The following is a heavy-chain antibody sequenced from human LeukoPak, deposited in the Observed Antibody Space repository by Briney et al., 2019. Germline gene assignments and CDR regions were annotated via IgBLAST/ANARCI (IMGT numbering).Heavy chain of an antibody. V-gene: IGHV3-9*01. CDR1: GFTFDDYA. D-gene: IGHD3-10*01. Sequence: GRSLRLSCAASGFTFDDYAMHWVRQATGKGLEWVSGISWNSGSIGYADSVKGRFTISRDNAKNSLYLQMNSLRAEDTAVYYCASSPTSFDYWGQGTLVTVSS. J-gene: IGHJ4*02. CDR2: ISWNSGSI. CDR3: ASSPTSFDY.